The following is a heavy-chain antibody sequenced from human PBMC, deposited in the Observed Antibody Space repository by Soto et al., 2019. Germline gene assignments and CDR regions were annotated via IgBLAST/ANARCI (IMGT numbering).Heavy chain of an antibody. Sequence: LSLTCTVSGGSISGYYWSWIRQPPGKGLEWIGYIYYSGSTNYNPSLKSRVTISVDTSKNQFSLKLSSVTAADTAVYYCARGRWELLVWGQGTLVTVSS. CDR1: GGSISGYY. CDR3: ARGRWELLV. D-gene: IGHD1-26*01. CDR2: IYYSGST. V-gene: IGHV4-59*01. J-gene: IGHJ4*02.